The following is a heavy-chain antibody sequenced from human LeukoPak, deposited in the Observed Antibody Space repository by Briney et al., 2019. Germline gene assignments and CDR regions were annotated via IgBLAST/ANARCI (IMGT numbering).Heavy chain of an antibody. CDR3: ARVRYYYDSSGRLDY. Sequence: ALVKVSCKSSGYTFTDYYVHWVRQAPGQGLEWMGWINPKSGGTSSAQKFQGRVTMTRDTSINTAYMELSRLRSDDTAVYYCARVRYYYDSSGRLDYWGQGTLVTVSS. CDR2: INPKSGGT. CDR1: GYTFTDYY. V-gene: IGHV1-2*02. J-gene: IGHJ4*02. D-gene: IGHD3-22*01.